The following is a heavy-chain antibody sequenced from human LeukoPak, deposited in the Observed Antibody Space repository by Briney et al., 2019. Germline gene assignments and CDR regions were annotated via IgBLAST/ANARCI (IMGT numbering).Heavy chain of an antibody. CDR3: TRHVGGSGWYLTGWFDP. V-gene: IGHV3-49*05. CDR2: IRVKAYGGTT. J-gene: IGHJ5*02. Sequence: KPGRSLRLSCTPSGFTFGDYAMSWFRQAPGKGLEWVGFIRVKAYGGTTEYAASVKGKFTISRDDSKSIAYLQMNSLKTEDTAVYYCTRHVGGSGWYLTGWFDPWGQGTLVTVSS. D-gene: IGHD6-19*01. CDR1: GFTFGDYA.